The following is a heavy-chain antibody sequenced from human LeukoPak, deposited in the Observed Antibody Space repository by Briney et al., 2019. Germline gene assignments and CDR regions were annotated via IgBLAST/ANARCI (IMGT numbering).Heavy chain of an antibody. J-gene: IGHJ6*02. D-gene: IGHD3-3*01. V-gene: IGHV3-21*01. Sequence: GGSLRLSCAASGFTFSSYSMNWVRQAPGKGLEWVSSISSSSSYIYYADSVKGRFTISRDNSKNTLYLQMNSLRAEDTAVYYCARDPDDFWSGYRTTDYYYYYYGMDVWGQGTTVTVSS. CDR2: ISSSSSYI. CDR1: GFTFSSYS. CDR3: ARDPDDFWSGYRTTDYYYYYYGMDV.